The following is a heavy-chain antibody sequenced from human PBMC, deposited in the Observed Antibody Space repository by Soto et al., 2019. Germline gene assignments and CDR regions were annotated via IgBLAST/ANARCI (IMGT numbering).Heavy chain of an antibody. D-gene: IGHD5-12*01. Sequence: QVQLQESGPGLVKPSETLSLMCTVSGGSISSYYWSWIRHPPGKGLEWIGYIYYSGSTNYNPSLKSRVTXXVXTXXNQFSLKLSSVTAADTAVYYCARERRDGYKHYFDYWGQGTLVTVSS. J-gene: IGHJ4*02. CDR3: ARERRDGYKHYFDY. V-gene: IGHV4-59*01. CDR2: IYYSGST. CDR1: GGSISSYY.